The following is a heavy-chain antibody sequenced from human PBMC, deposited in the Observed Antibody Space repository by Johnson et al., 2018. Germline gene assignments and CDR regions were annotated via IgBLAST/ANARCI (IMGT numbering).Heavy chain of an antibody. V-gene: IGHV1-46*01. D-gene: IGHD1-26*01. CDR2: INPNGGSP. CDR1: GYTFTNYY. J-gene: IGHJ3*02. CDR3: ASPVGLTDAFDI. Sequence: QVQLVESGAEVKKXGASXTVXCKTSGYTFTNYYIHWVRQAPGQGLEWLAMINPNGGSPRYARQFQARIPLTRDPSTGTVYMDMTSLRNDDTAFYYCASPVGLTDAFDIWGQGTMVTVSS.